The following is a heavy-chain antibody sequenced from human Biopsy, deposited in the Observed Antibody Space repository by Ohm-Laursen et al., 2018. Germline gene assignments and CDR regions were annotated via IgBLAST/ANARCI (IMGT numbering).Heavy chain of an antibody. CDR2: ISHGGNDE. CDR3: AKDRWGRNLYHGGGVDV. Sequence: SLRLSCTASGFSFSNYGMHWVRQAPGKGLEWVALISHGGNDEYYADSVEGRFTISRDNSKNTVLLQMNSLRAKDTALYYCAKDRWGRNLYHGGGVDVWGQGTTVTVSS. V-gene: IGHV3-30*18. D-gene: IGHD3-16*01. J-gene: IGHJ6*02. CDR1: GFSFSNYG.